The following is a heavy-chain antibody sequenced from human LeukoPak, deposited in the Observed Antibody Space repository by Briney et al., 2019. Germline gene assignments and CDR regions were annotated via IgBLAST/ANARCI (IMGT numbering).Heavy chain of an antibody. J-gene: IGHJ5*02. CDR3: ARSVKWYGLPYWFDP. V-gene: IGHV4-34*01. Sequence: PSETLSLTCAVYGGSFSGYYWSWIRQPPGKGLEWIGEINHSGSTNYNPSLKSRVTISVDTSKNQFSLKLSSVTAADTAVYYCARSVKWYGLPYWFDPWGQGTLVTVSS. D-gene: IGHD3-10*01. CDR2: INHSGST. CDR1: GGSFSGYY.